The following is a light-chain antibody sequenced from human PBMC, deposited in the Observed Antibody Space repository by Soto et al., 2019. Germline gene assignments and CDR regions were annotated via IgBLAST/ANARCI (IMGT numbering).Light chain of an antibody. CDR1: ERIYSY. V-gene: IGKV1-8*01. CDR2: ATS. CDR3: QQYYSYPLT. Sequence: AIRMTQSPSSLSASTGDRVTIICRASERIYSYLAWYQQKPGKAPKLLIYATSTLQSGVPSRFRGGGSGTDFTLTISYLQSEDFATYYCQQYYSYPLTFGGGTKVDIK. J-gene: IGKJ4*01.